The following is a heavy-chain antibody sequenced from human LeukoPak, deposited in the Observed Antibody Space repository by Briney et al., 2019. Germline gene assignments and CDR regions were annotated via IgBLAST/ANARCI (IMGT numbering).Heavy chain of an antibody. Sequence: GGSLRLSFAASGFTFSSYWMTWVRQAPGKGLEWVANIKQGGIEKYYVDSVKGRFTISRDNAENSMYLQMNSLRAEDTAVYFCARALGVTPPYYFSYGMDVWGKGATVTVSS. D-gene: IGHD2-21*02. J-gene: IGHJ6*04. CDR3: ARALGVTPPYYFSYGMDV. V-gene: IGHV3-7*03. CDR1: GFTFSSYW. CDR2: IKQGGIEK.